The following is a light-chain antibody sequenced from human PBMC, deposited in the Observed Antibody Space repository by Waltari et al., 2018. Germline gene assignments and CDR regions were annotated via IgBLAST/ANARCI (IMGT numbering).Light chain of an antibody. CDR1: QSVSSY. J-gene: IGKJ4*01. Sequence: EIVLTQSPATLSLSPGDRATRSCRASQSVSSYLAWYQQKPGQAPRLLIYDASTRATGIPARFSGTGSGTDFTLTISSLEPEDFAVYYCQQRSNWPPLTFGGGTKVEIK. V-gene: IGKV3-11*01. CDR3: QQRSNWPPLT. CDR2: DAS.